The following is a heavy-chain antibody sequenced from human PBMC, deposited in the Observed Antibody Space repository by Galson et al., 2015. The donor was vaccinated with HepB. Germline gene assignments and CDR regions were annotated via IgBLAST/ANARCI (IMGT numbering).Heavy chain of an antibody. CDR2: IIPIFGTA. Sequence: SVKVSCKASGGTFSSYAISWVRQAPGQGLEWMGGIIPIFGTANYAQKFQGRVTITADESTSTAYMELSSLRSEDTAVYYCANVEPSGSYPETPGNWFDPWGQGTLATVSS. V-gene: IGHV1-69*13. J-gene: IGHJ5*02. D-gene: IGHD1-26*01. CDR1: GGTFSSYA. CDR3: ANVEPSGSYPETPGNWFDP.